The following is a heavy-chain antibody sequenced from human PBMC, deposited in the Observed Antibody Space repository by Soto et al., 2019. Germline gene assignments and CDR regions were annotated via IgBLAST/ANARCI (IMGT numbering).Heavy chain of an antibody. V-gene: IGHV3-23*01. D-gene: IGHD3-22*01. CDR2: ISGSGGST. CDR3: AKDYYYDNSGYE. J-gene: IGHJ1*01. Sequence: EVQLLESGGGLVQPGGSLRLSCAASGFTFSSYAMRWVRQAPGKGLEWVSAISGSGGSTYYADSVKGRFTISRDNSKNTQYLQINSLRAEDRAVHYSAKDYYYDNSGYEGGHGTLVTVSS. CDR1: GFTFSSYA.